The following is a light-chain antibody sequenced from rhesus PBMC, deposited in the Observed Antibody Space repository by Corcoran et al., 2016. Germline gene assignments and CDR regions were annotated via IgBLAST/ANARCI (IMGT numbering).Light chain of an antibody. CDR3: LQHNSYPLA. J-gene: IGKJ4*01. CDR1: QGLSSY. V-gene: IGKV1-28*01. Sequence: DTQMTQSPSSLSASVGDTVTITCRASQGLSSYLNWFQQKPGKAPKLLIYVASPLESGVPSRFRGSGSGTEFTLTISSLQPADFAAYYCLQHNSYPLAFGGGTKVEIK. CDR2: VAS.